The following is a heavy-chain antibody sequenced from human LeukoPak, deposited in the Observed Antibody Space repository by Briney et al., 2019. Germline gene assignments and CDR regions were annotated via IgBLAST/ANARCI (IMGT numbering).Heavy chain of an antibody. D-gene: IGHD3-22*01. V-gene: IGHV4-61*01. J-gene: IGHJ4*02. Sequence: SETLSLTCTISGGSFSSGSYYWSWIRQPPGKELEWIGYIYYSGSTYYNPSLKSRVTISVDTSKNQFSLKLSSVTAADTAVYYCASPPSYYDSSGSTAYYWGQGTLVTVSS. CDR2: IYYSGST. CDR1: GGSFSSGSYY. CDR3: ASPPSYYDSSGSTAYY.